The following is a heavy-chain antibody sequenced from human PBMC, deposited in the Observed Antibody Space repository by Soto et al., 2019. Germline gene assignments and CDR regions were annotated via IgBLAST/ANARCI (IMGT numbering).Heavy chain of an antibody. CDR1: GGCISSSSYY. D-gene: IGHD2-15*01. CDR2: IYYSGST. Sequence: QLQLQESGPGLVKPSETLSLTCTVSGGCISSSSYYWGWISQPPGKGLEWIGSIYYSGSTYYNPSLKRRVNISIDTSKNQFSLKLSSVTAADSAVYYCARQGSTVEPFWGQGTLVTVSS. J-gene: IGHJ4*02. V-gene: IGHV4-39*01. CDR3: ARQGSTVEPF.